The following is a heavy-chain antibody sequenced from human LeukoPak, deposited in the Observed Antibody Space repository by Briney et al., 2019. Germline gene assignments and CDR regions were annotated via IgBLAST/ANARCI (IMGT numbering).Heavy chain of an antibody. CDR2: IRSKANNYAT. CDR3: ARDSSSEGPLDY. V-gene: IGHV3-73*01. J-gene: IGHJ4*02. D-gene: IGHD6-6*01. CDR1: GFTFSASA. Sequence: GGSLRLSCAASGFTFSASAVHWVRQASGKGLEWIGRIRSKANNYATAYTDPLKGRFTVSRDDSKNTAYLQMNSLRAEDSAVYFCARDSSSEGPLDYWGQGTLVTVSS.